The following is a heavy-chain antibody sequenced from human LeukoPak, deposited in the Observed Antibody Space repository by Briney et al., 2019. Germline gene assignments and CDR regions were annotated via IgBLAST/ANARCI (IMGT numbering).Heavy chain of an antibody. CDR2: ISAYNGKT. CDR1: GYTFTIYG. V-gene: IGHV1-18*01. CDR3: ARGLEVAVAGTLYY. Sequence: SVKVSFTASGYTFTIYGISWVRQAPGPGLERMGWISAYNGKTNYEQKLQGRVTMTTDTSTSTAYMELRSLRSDDTAVYYCARGLEVAVAGTLYYWGEGTLVTVSS. J-gene: IGHJ4*02. D-gene: IGHD6-19*01.